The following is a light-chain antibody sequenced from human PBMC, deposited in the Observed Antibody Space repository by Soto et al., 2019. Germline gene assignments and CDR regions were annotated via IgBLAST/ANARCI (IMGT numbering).Light chain of an antibody. CDR3: QQRSNWPRT. CDR2: GAS. CDR1: QSVSSN. J-gene: IGKJ1*01. V-gene: IGKV3-15*01. Sequence: EIVMTQSPATQSVSPGEGATLSCRASQSVSSNLAWYQQRPGQAPRLLIYGASTRATGIPARFSGSGSGTEFTLTISSLQSEDFAVYYCQQRSNWPRTFGQGTKVEIK.